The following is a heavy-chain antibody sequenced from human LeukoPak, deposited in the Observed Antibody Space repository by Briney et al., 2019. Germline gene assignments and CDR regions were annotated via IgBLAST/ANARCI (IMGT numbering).Heavy chain of an antibody. CDR2: INHTGST. V-gene: IGHV4-34*01. Sequence: SETLSLTCTVSGGSISSYYWSWIRQPPGKGLEWIGEINHTGSTNYNPSLKSRVTISVDTSKSQFSLKLSSVTAADTALYYCARAFLRYCSGGSCPPGAFDIWGQGTMVTVSS. CDR3: ARAFLRYCSGGSCPPGAFDI. CDR1: GGSISSYY. J-gene: IGHJ3*02. D-gene: IGHD2-15*01.